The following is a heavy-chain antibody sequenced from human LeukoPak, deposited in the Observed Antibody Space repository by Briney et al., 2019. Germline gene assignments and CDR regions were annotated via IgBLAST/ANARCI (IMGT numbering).Heavy chain of an antibody. Sequence: ASVKVSCTASGYTFTDYYMHWVRQAPGQGFEWMGWINPNDGDANYAQKFQGRVTMTRDTSISTAHMEVSRLRSDDTAVYYCARANFLYCSSSTCLFDYWGQGTLVTVSS. CDR1: GYTFTDYY. CDR3: ARANFLYCSSSTCLFDY. D-gene: IGHD2-2*01. CDR2: INPNDGDA. J-gene: IGHJ4*02. V-gene: IGHV1-2*02.